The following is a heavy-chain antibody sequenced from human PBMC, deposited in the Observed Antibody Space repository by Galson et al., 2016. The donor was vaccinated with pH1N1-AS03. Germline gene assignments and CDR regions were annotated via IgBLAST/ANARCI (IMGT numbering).Heavy chain of an antibody. CDR1: GFSLSTSGVG. CDR2: IYWNDDI. J-gene: IGHJ5*02. D-gene: IGHD4-17*01. Sequence: PALVKPTQTLTLTCTFSGFSLSTSGVGVGWIRQAPGKALGWLAIIYWNDDIRYSPSLRNRLTITKDTSKSQVVLTITTMDPVDTATYFCARAYYGDFADWFDPWGQGTLVTVSS. CDR3: ARAYYGDFADWFDP. V-gene: IGHV2-5*01.